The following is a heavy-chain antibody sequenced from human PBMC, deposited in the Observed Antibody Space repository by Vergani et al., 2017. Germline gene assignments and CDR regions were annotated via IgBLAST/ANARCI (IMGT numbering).Heavy chain of an antibody. D-gene: IGHD3-22*01. CDR1: GYTFTSYG. V-gene: IGHV1-18*04. CDR3: ARSVMIVVVIKQGGAFDI. Sequence: QVQLVQSGAEVKKPGASVKVSCKASGYTFTSYGISWVRQAPGQGLEWMGWISAYNGNTNYAQKLQGRVTMTTDTSTSTAYMELRSLRSDDTAVYYCARSVMIVVVIKQGGAFDIWGQGTTVTVSS. CDR2: ISAYNGNT. J-gene: IGHJ3*02.